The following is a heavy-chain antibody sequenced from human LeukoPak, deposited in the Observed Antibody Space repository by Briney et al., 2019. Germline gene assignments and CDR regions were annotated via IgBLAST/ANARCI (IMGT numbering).Heavy chain of an antibody. D-gene: IGHD3-10*01. J-gene: IGHJ3*02. V-gene: IGHV5-51*01. CDR3: ARRRRGVIRFDAFDI. CDR2: IYPGDSDT. CDR1: GYSFTSYW. Sequence: GESLKISCKGSGYSFTSYWIGWVRQMPGKGLEWMGIIYPGDSDTRYSPSFQGQVTISADKSISTAYLQWSSLKASDTAMYYCARRRRGVIRFDAFDIWGQGTMVTVSS.